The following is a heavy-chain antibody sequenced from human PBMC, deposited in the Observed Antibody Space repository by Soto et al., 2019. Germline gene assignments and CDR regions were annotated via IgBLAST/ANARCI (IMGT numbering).Heavy chain of an antibody. Sequence: GGSLRLSCAASGFTFSDYYMSWIRQAPGKGLEWVSYISSSGSTIYYADSVKGRFTISRDNAKNSLYLRMNSLRAEDTAVYYCARDKYSGTRGSFDYWGQGTLVTVSS. V-gene: IGHV3-11*01. D-gene: IGHD1-26*01. CDR2: ISSSGSTI. J-gene: IGHJ4*02. CDR1: GFTFSDYY. CDR3: ARDKYSGTRGSFDY.